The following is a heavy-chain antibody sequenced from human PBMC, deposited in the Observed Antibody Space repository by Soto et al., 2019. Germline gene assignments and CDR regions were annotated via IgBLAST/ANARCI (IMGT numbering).Heavy chain of an antibody. CDR3: ARVPMI. D-gene: IGHD3-22*01. V-gene: IGHV4-30-2*01. CDR1: GGSISSGGYS. J-gene: IGHJ4*02. CDR2: MYHSGST. Sequence: SETLSLTCAVSGGSISSGGYSWSWIRQPPGKGLEWIGYMYHSGSTYYNPSLKSRVTISIDRSKNQFSLKLSSVTAADTAVYYCARVPMIWGQGTLVTVSS.